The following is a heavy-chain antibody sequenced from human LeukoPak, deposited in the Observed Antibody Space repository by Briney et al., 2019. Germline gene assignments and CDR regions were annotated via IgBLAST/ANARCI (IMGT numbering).Heavy chain of an antibody. J-gene: IGHJ4*02. D-gene: IGHD3-22*01. CDR3: AKFQANYYDTSGYGCFDY. Sequence: GGSLRLSCAASEFTFSRYAMSWVRQAPGKGLEWVSAISGTGGSTYYADSVKGRFTISRDNSKNTMYLQMNSLRAEDTAVYYCAKFQANYYDTSGYGCFDYWGQGTLVTVSS. V-gene: IGHV3-23*01. CDR1: EFTFSRYA. CDR2: ISGTGGST.